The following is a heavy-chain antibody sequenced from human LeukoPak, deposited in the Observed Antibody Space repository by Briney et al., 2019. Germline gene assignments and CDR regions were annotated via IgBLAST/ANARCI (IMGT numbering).Heavy chain of an antibody. CDR1: GFTFSSYA. CDR2: ISGSGGST. D-gene: IGHD3-22*01. CDR3: AKAHYYDSSGYYYVLGY. Sequence: GGSLRLSCAASGFTFSSYAMSWVRQAPGKGLEWVLAISGSGGSTYYADSVKGRFTISRDNSKNTLYLQMNSLRAEDTAVYYCAKAHYYDSSGYYYVLGYWGQGTLVTVSS. J-gene: IGHJ4*02. V-gene: IGHV3-23*01.